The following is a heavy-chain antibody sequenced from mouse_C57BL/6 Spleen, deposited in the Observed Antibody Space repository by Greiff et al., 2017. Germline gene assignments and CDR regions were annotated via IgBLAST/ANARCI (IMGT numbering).Heavy chain of an antibody. D-gene: IGHD2-4*01. CDR2: INPNNGGT. CDR1: GYTFTDYN. J-gene: IGHJ4*01. CDR3: TRAGDYGQAMDY. V-gene: IGHV1-18*01. Sequence: EVKLMESGPELVKPGASVKIPCKASGYTFTDYNMDWVKQSHGKSLEWIGDINPNNGGTIYNQKFKGKATLTVDKSSSTAYMELRSLTSEDTAVYDCTRAGDYGQAMDYWGQGTSVTVSS.